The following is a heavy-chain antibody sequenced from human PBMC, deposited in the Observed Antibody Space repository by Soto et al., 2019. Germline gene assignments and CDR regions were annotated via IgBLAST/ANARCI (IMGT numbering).Heavy chain of an antibody. Sequence: QVELVQSGAEVKKPGASVKVSCKASGDIFTSYYLHWVRQAPGQGLEWMGWINRFDGSRMFSQSFQGRVTFTRDTSTSTVYMELSGLRSDDTAVYYCSRVDPGETSPFDHWGQGTLVTVSS. V-gene: IGHV1-46*03. J-gene: IGHJ4*02. CDR2: INRFDGSR. CDR3: SRVDPGETSPFDH. D-gene: IGHD3-10*01. CDR1: GDIFTSYY.